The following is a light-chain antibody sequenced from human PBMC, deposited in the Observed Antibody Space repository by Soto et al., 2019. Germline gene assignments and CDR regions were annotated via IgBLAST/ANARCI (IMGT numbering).Light chain of an antibody. CDR2: EVS. Sequence: QSALTQPASVSGSPGQSITISCTGTSSDVRGYNYVSWYQQHPGKAPKLMIYEVSNRPSGVSNRFSGSKSDNTASLTISGLQAEDEADYYCSSYTSFSTYVFGTGTKLTVL. V-gene: IGLV2-14*01. CDR3: SSYTSFSTYV. CDR1: SSDVRGYNY. J-gene: IGLJ1*01.